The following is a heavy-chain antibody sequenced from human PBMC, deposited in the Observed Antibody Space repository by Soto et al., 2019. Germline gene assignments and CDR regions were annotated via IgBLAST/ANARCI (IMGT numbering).Heavy chain of an antibody. Sequence: GASVKVSCKASGYTFTSYYMHWVRQAPGQGLEWMGIINPSGGSTSYAQKFQGRVTMTRDTSTSTVYMELSSLRSEDTAVYYCARVAGLGWSGWYAFDIWGQGTMVTVSS. D-gene: IGHD3-3*01. CDR3: ARVAGLGWSGWYAFDI. V-gene: IGHV1-46*03. CDR1: GYTFTSYY. J-gene: IGHJ3*02. CDR2: INPSGGST.